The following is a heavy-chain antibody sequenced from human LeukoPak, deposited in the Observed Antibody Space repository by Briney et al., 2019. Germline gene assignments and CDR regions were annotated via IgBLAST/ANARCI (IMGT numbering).Heavy chain of an antibody. D-gene: IGHD5-18*01. J-gene: IGHJ6*02. CDR2: ISGNDDST. V-gene: IGHV3-23*01. CDR3: ARVYSYGPTYYYGMDV. Sequence: GSLRLSCAASGFTFSRYPMSWVRQAPGKGLEWVSTISGNDDSTYYADSVKGRFTISRDTSKNTLYLQMNSLRAEDTAVYYCARVYSYGPTYYYGMDVWGQGTTVTVSS. CDR1: GFTFSRYP.